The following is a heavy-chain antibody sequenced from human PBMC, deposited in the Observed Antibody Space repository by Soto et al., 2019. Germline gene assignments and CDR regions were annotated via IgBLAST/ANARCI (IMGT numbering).Heavy chain of an antibody. CDR2: IYYSGST. Sequence: QVQLQESGPGLVKPSQTLSLTCTVSGGSISSGDYYWSWIRQPPGKGLEWIGYIYYSGSTYYNPSLKSRVTISVDTSKNQFSLKLSSVTAADTAVYYCARDRAYSSSWGGAFGLEYYYGMDVWGQGTTVTVSS. D-gene: IGHD6-13*01. CDR1: GGSISSGDYY. J-gene: IGHJ6*02. CDR3: ARDRAYSSSWGGAFGLEYYYGMDV. V-gene: IGHV4-30-4*01.